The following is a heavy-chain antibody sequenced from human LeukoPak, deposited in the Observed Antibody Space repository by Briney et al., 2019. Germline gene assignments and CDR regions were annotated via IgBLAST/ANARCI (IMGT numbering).Heavy chain of an antibody. J-gene: IGHJ4*02. V-gene: IGHV1-8*01. D-gene: IGHD4-17*01. Sequence: ASVKVSCKASGYTFTSYDINWVRQATGQGLEWMGWMNPNSGNTGYAQKFQGRVTMTRDTSTSTVYMELSSLRSEDTAVYYCARSDYGDYEAGYSFDYWGQGTLVTVSS. CDR1: GYTFTSYD. CDR3: ARSDYGDYEAGYSFDY. CDR2: MNPNSGNT.